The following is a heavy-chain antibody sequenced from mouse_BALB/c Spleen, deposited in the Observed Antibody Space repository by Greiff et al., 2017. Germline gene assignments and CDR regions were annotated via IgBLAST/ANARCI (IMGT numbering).Heavy chain of an antibody. J-gene: IGHJ2*01. V-gene: IGHV3-1*02. CDR2: IHYSGST. Sequence: EVKVEESGPDLVKPSQSLSLTCTVTGYSITSSYSWHWIRQFPGNKLEWMGYIHYSGSTNYNPSLKSRISITRDTSKNQFFLQLNSVTTEDTATYYCAKGYGDYWGQGTTLTVSS. CDR1: GYSITSSYS. CDR3: AKGYGDY. D-gene: IGHD3-1*01.